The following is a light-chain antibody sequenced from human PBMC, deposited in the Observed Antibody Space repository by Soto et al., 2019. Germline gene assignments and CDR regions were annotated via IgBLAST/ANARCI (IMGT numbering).Light chain of an antibody. V-gene: IGKV3-15*01. CDR2: GAS. Sequence: IVMTQSPATLSVSPGERATLSCRASQSVRSSLAWYQQKPGQSPRLLIYGASTRATGIPARFSGSGSGTQFTLTISSLQSEDFAVYYCQQYNNWPPAWTFGQGTKVDIK. CDR1: QSVRSS. CDR3: QQYNNWPPAWT. J-gene: IGKJ1*01.